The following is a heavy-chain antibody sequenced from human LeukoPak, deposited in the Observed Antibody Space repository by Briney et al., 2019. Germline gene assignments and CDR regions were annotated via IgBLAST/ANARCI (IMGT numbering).Heavy chain of an antibody. CDR2: IYYSGNT. D-gene: IGHD3-10*01. Sequence: PSETLSLTCTLSGGSFSSYYWSWIRQPPGKELEWIGYIYYSGNTKYNPSLKSRITMAVDTSKNQVSLKLTSVTAADTAIYYRAREVHYYGSGTYFFWFDPWGQGTLVTVSS. V-gene: IGHV4-59*01. CDR1: GGSFSSYY. J-gene: IGHJ5*02. CDR3: AREVHYYGSGTYFFWFDP.